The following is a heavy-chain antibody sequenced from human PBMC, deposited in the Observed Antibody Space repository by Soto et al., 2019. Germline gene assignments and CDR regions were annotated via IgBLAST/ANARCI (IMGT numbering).Heavy chain of an antibody. CDR2: IIPIFGTA. V-gene: IGHV1-69*13. J-gene: IGHJ4*02. CDR1: GGTFSSYA. CDR3: ARGDTAMAIYYFDY. D-gene: IGHD5-18*01. Sequence: SVKVSCKASGGTFSSYAISWVRQAPGQGLEWMGGIIPIFGTANYAQKFQGRVTITADESTSTAYMELSSLRPEDTAVYYCARGDTAMAIYYFDYWGQGTLVTVSS.